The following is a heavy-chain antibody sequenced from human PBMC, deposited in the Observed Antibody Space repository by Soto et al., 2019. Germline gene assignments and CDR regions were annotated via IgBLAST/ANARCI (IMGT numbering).Heavy chain of an antibody. Sequence: EVPLVESGGGLVKPGGSLRVACAASGFTFSTYTISWVRQAPGKGLEWVSSIDGSSTYIYYAASVKGRFTISRDNAKTSLYLQMNSLRAEDTAVYYCARGSLRVSYDYWGQGTLVPVSS. V-gene: IGHV3-21*01. J-gene: IGHJ4*02. CDR2: IDGSSTYI. CDR3: ARGSLRVSYDY. D-gene: IGHD2-8*01. CDR1: GFTFSTYT.